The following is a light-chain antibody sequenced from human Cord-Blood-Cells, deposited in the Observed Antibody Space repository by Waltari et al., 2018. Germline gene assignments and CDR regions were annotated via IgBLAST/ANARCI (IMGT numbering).Light chain of an antibody. CDR2: EVS. CDR1: SSDVGSYNL. V-gene: IGLV2-23*02. J-gene: IGLJ3*02. Sequence: QSALTQPASVSGSPGQSITLSCTGTSSDVGSYNLVSWYQQQPGKAPKPMIYEVSKRPSGVSNRFSGSKSGNTASLTISGLQAEDEADYYCCSYAGSSTWVFGGGTKLTVL. CDR3: CSYAGSSTWV.